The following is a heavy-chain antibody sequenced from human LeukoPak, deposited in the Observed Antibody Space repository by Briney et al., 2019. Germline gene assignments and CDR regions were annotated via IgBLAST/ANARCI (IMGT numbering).Heavy chain of an antibody. CDR1: GGSISSYY. Sequence: SETLSLTCTVSGGSISSYYWSWIRQPPGKGLEWIGYIYYSGSTNYNPSLKSRVTISVDTSKNQFSLKLSSVTAADTAVYYCARGTHSPFWSGYPTHQNWFDPWGQGTLVTVSS. D-gene: IGHD3-3*01. J-gene: IGHJ5*02. CDR3: ARGTHSPFWSGYPTHQNWFDP. V-gene: IGHV4-59*01. CDR2: IYYSGST.